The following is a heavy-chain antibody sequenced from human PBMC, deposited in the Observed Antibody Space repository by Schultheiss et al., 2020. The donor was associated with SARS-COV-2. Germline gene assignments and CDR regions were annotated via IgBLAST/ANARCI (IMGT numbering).Heavy chain of an antibody. V-gene: IGHV4-28*03. CDR2: VYYSGST. J-gene: IGHJ1*01. CDR1: GYSISSSNW. D-gene: IGHD3-22*01. Sequence: SETLSLTCAVSGYSISSSNWWGWIRQPPGKGLEWIGYVYYSGSTNYNPSLKSRVTISVDTSKNQFSLKLSSVTAADTAVYYCAREGGTHYYDSSGYYYGYFQHWGQGTLVTVSS. CDR3: AREGGTHYYDSSGYYYGYFQH.